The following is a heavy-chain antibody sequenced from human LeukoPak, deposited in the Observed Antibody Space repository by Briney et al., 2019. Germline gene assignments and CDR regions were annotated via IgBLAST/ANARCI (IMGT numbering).Heavy chain of an antibody. V-gene: IGHV3-23*01. CDR2: ISAGGGGS. Sequence: GGSLRLSCAASRFTFSSYAMSWVRQAPGKGLEWVSSISAGGGGSYYADSVQGRFTISRDTSKNTLYLQTNSLRAEDTAVYYCAKGGRMVRGVIVTNYYFDYWGQGTLVTVSS. J-gene: IGHJ4*02. CDR3: AKGGRMVRGVIVTNYYFDY. CDR1: RFTFSSYA. D-gene: IGHD3-10*01.